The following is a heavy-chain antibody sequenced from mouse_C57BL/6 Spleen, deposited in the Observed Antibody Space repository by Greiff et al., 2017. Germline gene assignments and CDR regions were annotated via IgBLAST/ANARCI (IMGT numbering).Heavy chain of an antibody. Sequence: VQLQQPGAELVMPGASVKLSCKASGYTFTSYWMHWVKQRPGQGLEWIGEIDPSDSYTNYTQKFKGKSTLTVDKSSSTAYRQRSSLTSKDSAFYYCARGGNYEVWFAYGAKGLWSLSLQ. CDR3: ARGGNYEVWFAY. D-gene: IGHD2-1*01. CDR2: IDPSDSYT. V-gene: IGHV1-69*01. CDR1: GYTFTSYW. J-gene: IGHJ3*01.